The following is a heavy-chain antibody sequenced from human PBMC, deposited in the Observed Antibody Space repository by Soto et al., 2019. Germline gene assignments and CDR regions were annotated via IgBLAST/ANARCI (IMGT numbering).Heavy chain of an antibody. CDR3: ARTPPLSYSSSQFDY. V-gene: IGHV4-59*08. D-gene: IGHD6-6*01. J-gene: IGHJ4*02. Sequence: TSETLSLTCTVSGGSISSYYWSWIRQPPGKGLEWIGYIYYSGSTNYNPSLKSRVTISVDTSKNQFSLKLSSVTAADTAVYYCARTPPLSYSSSQFDYWGQGTLVTVSS. CDR2: IYYSGST. CDR1: GGSISSYY.